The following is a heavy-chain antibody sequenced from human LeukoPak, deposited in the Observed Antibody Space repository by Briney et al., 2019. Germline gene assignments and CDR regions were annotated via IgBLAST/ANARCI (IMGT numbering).Heavy chain of an antibody. CDR1: GFTFSSYD. CDR2: IGTAGDT. Sequence: GGSLRLSCAASGFTFSSYDMHWVRQATGKGLEWVSAIGTAGDTYYPGSVKGRFTISRENAKNSLYLQMNSLRAGDTAVYYCARAGGHSSSWYFDYWGQGTLVTVSS. J-gene: IGHJ4*02. V-gene: IGHV3-13*01. D-gene: IGHD6-13*01. CDR3: ARAGGHSSSWYFDY.